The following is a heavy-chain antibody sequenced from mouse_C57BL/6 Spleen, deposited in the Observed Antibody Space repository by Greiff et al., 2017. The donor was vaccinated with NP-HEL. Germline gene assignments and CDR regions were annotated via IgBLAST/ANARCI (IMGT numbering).Heavy chain of an antibody. Sequence: VKLVESGPGLVAPSQSLSITCTVSGFSLTSYAISWVRQPPGKGLEWLGVIWTGGGTNYNSALKSRLSISKDNSKSQVFLKMNSLQTDDTARYYCASSDSSGTWGFAYWGQGTLVTVSA. CDR1: GFSLTSYA. CDR3: ASSDSSGTWGFAY. D-gene: IGHD3-2*02. CDR2: IWTGGGT. J-gene: IGHJ3*01. V-gene: IGHV2-9-1*01.